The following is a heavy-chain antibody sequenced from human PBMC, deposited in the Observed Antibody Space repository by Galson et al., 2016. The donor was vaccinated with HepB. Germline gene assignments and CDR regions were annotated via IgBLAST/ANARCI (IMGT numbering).Heavy chain of an antibody. J-gene: IGHJ4*02. CDR2: ISDTGST. CDR1: GGSISDDY. Sequence: SETLSLTCAVSGGSISDDYWSWIRQPPGKGLEWIGYISDTGSTEHSPSLKSRVTLSLDTSKNQLSLSLSSVTAADTALYYCARIFCINTVCFFDLWGQGTLVTVSS. V-gene: IGHV4-59*01. CDR3: ARIFCINTVCFFDL. D-gene: IGHD2-8*01.